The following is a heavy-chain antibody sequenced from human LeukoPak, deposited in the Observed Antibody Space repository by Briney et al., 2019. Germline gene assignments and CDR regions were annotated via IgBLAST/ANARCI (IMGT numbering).Heavy chain of an antibody. V-gene: IGHV3-23*01. CDR1: GFTLSSYA. J-gene: IGHJ5*02. Sequence: PGGSLRLSCAASGFTLSSYAMSWVRQAPGKGLEWVSAISGSGGSTYYADSVKGRFTISRDNSKNTLYLQMNSLRAEDTAVYYCAKDSGYCSGGSCYVGGGPFDPWGQGTLVTVSS. CDR2: ISGSGGST. CDR3: AKDSGYCSGGSCYVGGGPFDP. D-gene: IGHD2-15*01.